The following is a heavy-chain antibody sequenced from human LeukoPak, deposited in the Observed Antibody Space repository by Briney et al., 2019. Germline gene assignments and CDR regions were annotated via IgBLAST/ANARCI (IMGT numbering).Heavy chain of an antibody. J-gene: IGHJ6*04. V-gene: IGHV3-7*03. Sequence: GGSLRLSCAASGFTFSSYWMSWVRQAPGKGLEWAANIKQDGSEKYYVDSVKGRFTISRDNAKNSLYLQMNSLRAEDTAVYYCARAGRFGVFLDYYGMDVWGKGTTVTVSS. CDR2: IKQDGSEK. CDR1: GFTFSSYW. CDR3: ARAGRFGVFLDYYGMDV. D-gene: IGHD3-10*01.